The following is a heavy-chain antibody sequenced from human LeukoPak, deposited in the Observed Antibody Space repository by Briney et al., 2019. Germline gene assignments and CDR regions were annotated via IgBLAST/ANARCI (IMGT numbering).Heavy chain of an antibody. CDR3: ASCDTVTTSRWYHMDV. CDR2: IIPIFGTA. V-gene: IGHV1-69*13. J-gene: IGHJ6*03. CDR1: GGTFSSYA. D-gene: IGHD4-11*01. Sequence: GASVKVSCKASGGTFSSYAISWVRQAPGQGLEWMGGIIPIFGTANYAQKFQGRDTITADESTSTAYMELSSLRSEDTAVYYCASCDTVTTSRWYHMDVWGKGTTVTVSS.